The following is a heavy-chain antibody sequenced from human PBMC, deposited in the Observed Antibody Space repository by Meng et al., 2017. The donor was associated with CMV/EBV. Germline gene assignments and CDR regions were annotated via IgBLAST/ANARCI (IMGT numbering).Heavy chain of an antibody. CDR1: GFTFSSYA. CDR2: ISYDGSNK. CDR3: ARAVRVYCSSTSCYIDY. V-gene: IGHV3-30-3*01. Sequence: GGSLRLSCAASGFTFSSYAMHWVRQAPGKGLEWVAVISYDGSNKYYADSVKGRFTISGDNSKNTLYLQMNSLRAEDTAVYYCARAVRVYCSSTSCYIDYWGQGTLVTVSS. D-gene: IGHD2-2*01. J-gene: IGHJ4*02.